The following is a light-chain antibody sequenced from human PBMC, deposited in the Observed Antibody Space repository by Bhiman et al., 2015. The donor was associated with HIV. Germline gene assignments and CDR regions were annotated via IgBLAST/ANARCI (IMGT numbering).Light chain of an antibody. Sequence: VLTQPPSVSVAPGKTARITCGGNNIGSKAVHWYQQKPGQAPVLVIYYDSDRPSGIPERFSGSNSGNTATLTISRVEAGDEADYYCQVWDTNSDHWVFGGGTKLTVL. J-gene: IGLJ2*01. CDR1: NIGSKA. V-gene: IGLV3-21*04. CDR2: YDS. CDR3: QVWDTNSDHWV.